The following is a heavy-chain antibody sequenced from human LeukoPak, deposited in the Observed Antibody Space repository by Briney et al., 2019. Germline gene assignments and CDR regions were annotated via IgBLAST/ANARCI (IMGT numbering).Heavy chain of an antibody. CDR2: INQDGSEK. CDR3: ASGMSTGEY. V-gene: IGHV3-7*01. Sequence: GGSLRLSCAASGFTFSSYWMSWVRQPPGKGLEWVANINQDGSEKYYVDSVKGRFTISRDNARNSLYLQMNSLRAEDTAVYYCASGMSTGEYWGQGTLVTVSS. D-gene: IGHD3-16*01. CDR1: GFTFSSYW. J-gene: IGHJ4*02.